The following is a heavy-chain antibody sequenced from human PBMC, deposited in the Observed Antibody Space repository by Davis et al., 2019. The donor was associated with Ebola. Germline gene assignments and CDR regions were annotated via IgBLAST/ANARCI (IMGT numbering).Heavy chain of an antibody. V-gene: IGHV3-7*01. D-gene: IGHD2-15*01. Sequence: PGGSLRLSFTASGFIFSSYSMNWVRQAPGKGLEWVANIKQDGSEKYYVDSVKGRFTISRDNAKNSLYLQMNSLRAEDTAVYYCAREGRPGLGVVAATPDAFDIWGQGTMVTVSS. CDR2: IKQDGSEK. J-gene: IGHJ3*02. CDR3: AREGRPGLGVVAATPDAFDI. CDR1: GFIFSSYS.